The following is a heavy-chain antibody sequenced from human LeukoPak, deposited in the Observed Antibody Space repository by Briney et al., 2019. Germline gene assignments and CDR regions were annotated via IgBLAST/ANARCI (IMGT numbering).Heavy chain of an antibody. V-gene: IGHV1-69*01. CDR3: ARHNYYGSGSYYHNYYYYYMDV. J-gene: IGHJ6*03. D-gene: IGHD3-10*01. CDR1: GGTFSSYA. Sequence: GSSVKVSCKASGGTFSSYAMSWVRQAPGQGLEWMGGIIPIFGTANYAQKFQGRVTITADESTSTAYMELSSLRSEDTAVYYCARHNYYGSGSYYHNYYYYYMDVWGKGTTVTISS. CDR2: IIPIFGTA.